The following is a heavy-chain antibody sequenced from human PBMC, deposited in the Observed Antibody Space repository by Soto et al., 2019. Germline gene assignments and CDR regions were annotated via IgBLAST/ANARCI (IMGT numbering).Heavy chain of an antibody. CDR3: ARDDEHGSNCDLAY. D-gene: IGHD1-26*01. CDR1: GGSISSTYYY. V-gene: IGHV4-39*02. CDR2: IYYSGGT. J-gene: IGHJ4*02. Sequence: SETLSLTCTVSGGSISSTYYYWGWIRQPPGKGLEWIGSIYYSGGTYYNPSLKSRVTISVDTSKNQFSMKLSSVTAADTALYYCARDDEHGSNCDLAYWGQGALVTVSS.